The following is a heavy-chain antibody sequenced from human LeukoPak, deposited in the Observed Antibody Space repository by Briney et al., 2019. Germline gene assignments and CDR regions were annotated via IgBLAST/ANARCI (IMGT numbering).Heavy chain of an antibody. D-gene: IGHD2-15*01. J-gene: IGHJ4*02. CDR1: GFAFSGYW. V-gene: IGHV3-7*01. CDR3: ARDCPPTYSEILGYCSGGSCPQRDY. CDR2: IKQDGSEK. Sequence: GGSLRFSCAASGFAFSGYWMSWVRQAPGKGLEWVANIKQDGSEKYYVDSVKGRFTISRDNAKNSLYLQMNSLRAEDTALYYCARDCPPTYSEILGYCSGGSCPQRDYWGQGTLVTVSS.